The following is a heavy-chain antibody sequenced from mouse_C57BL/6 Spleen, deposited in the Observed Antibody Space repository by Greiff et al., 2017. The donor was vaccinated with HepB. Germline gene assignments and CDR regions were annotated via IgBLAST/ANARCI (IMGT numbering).Heavy chain of an antibody. V-gene: IGHV1-64*01. J-gene: IGHJ1*03. CDR1: GYTFTSYW. CDR3: ARYTVVVPPYWYFDV. CDR2: IHPNSGST. D-gene: IGHD1-1*01. Sequence: QVQLQQPGAELVKPGASVKLSCKASGYTFTSYWMHWVKQRPGQGLEWIGMIHPNSGSTNYNEKFKSKATLTVDKSSSTAYMQLSSLTSEDAAVYYCARYTVVVPPYWYFDVWGTGTTVTVSS.